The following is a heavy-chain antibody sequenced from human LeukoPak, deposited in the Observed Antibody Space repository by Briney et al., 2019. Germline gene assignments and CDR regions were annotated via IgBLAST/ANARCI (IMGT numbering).Heavy chain of an antibody. V-gene: IGHV3-11*01. CDR2: SSSSGSTI. CDR1: GFTLSDYY. J-gene: IGHJ4*02. Sequence: PGGSLRLSCAASGFTLSDYYMSWFRLAPGKGLEWVSYSSSSGSTIYYADSVKSRFAISRDNAKNSLYLQMNSLRAEDTAVYYCARRRDFIDYWGQGTLVTVSS. CDR3: ARRRDFIDY. D-gene: IGHD3/OR15-3a*01.